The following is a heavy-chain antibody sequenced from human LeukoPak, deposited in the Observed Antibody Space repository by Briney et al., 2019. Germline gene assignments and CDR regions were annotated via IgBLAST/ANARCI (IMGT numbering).Heavy chain of an antibody. V-gene: IGHV3-7*03. Sequence: GGSLRLSCEVPVFIFSGYWMSWVRQAPGKGLEWVASIQQDGGESQYVDSVKGRFTISRDNAKNTLYLQMNGLRAEDTAVYYCAKKITFGGVIAKEADIWGQGTMVTVSS. D-gene: IGHD3-16*02. CDR3: AKKITFGGVIAKEADI. CDR1: VFIFSGYW. CDR2: IQQDGGES. J-gene: IGHJ3*02.